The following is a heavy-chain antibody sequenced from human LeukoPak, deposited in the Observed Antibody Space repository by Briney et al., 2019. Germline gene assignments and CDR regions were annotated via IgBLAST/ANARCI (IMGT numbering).Heavy chain of an antibody. CDR2: ISWDGGST. J-gene: IGHJ4*02. CDR1: GFIFDDYT. CDR3: AKDGKNYFDY. V-gene: IGHV3-43*01. Sequence: GGSLRLSCAASGFIFDDYTMHWARQAPGKGLEWVSLISWDGGSTYYADSAKGRFTISRDNSKNSLSLQMNSLRPEDTALYYCAKDGKNYFDYWGQGTLVTVSS.